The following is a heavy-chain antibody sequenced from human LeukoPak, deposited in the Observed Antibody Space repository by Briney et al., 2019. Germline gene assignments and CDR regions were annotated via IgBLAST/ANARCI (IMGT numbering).Heavy chain of an antibody. CDR3: SRRIVGGVDFFDP. J-gene: IGHJ5*02. CDR2: ISWDDNK. D-gene: IGHD2-8*02. CDR1: GFSLATYGVR. V-gene: IGHV2-5*02. Sequence: SGPTLVKPTQTLTLTCTFSGFSLATYGVRVGWIRQPPGKALEWLALISWDDNKYYSPSLESRLTIAKDTSKNQVVLVMTDMDPVDTATYYCSRRIVGGVDFFDPWGLGVLVTVSS.